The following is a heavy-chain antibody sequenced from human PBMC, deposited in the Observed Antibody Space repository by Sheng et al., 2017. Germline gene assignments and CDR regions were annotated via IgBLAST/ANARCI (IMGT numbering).Heavy chain of an antibody. CDR2: IYYSGST. CDR1: GGSISSSSYY. J-gene: IGHJ4*02. V-gene: IGHV4-39*07. Sequence: QLQLQESGPGLVKPSETLSLTCTVSGGSISSSSYYWGWIRQPPGKGLEWIGSIYYSGSTYYNPSLKSRVTISVDTSKNQFSLKLSSVTAADTAVYYCARVPDGYNNYFDYWGQGTLVTVSS. D-gene: IGHD5-12*01. CDR3: ARVPDGYNNYFDY.